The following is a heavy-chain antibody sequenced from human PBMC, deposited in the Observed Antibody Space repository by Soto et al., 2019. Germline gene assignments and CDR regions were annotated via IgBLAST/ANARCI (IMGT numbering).Heavy chain of an antibody. CDR3: TTYRGVYYFDH. V-gene: IGHV1-24*01. J-gene: IGHJ4*02. D-gene: IGHD2-8*01. CDR2: FDPDEAET. CDR1: GYTLNDVA. Sequence: QVPLVQSGAEVKKPGASVKVSCKTSGYTLNDVAMPWVRQAPGKGLEWLGGFDPDEAETIYAQHFQGRVTMTADTSTDTVYMEISSMSSEDTVSDFCTTYRGVYYFDHWGQGTLVTVSS.